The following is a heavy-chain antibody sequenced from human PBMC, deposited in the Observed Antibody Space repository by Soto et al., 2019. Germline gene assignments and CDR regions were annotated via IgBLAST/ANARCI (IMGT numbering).Heavy chain of an antibody. CDR1: GFTFSSYA. D-gene: IGHD6-19*01. CDR2: ISGSGGST. V-gene: IGHV3-23*01. CDR3: AKGISSGWPFDY. Sequence: PGGSLRLSCSASGFTFSSYAMSWVRKAPGKGLEWVSAISGSGGSTYYADSVKGRFTISRDNSKNTLYLQMNSLRAEDTAVYYCAKGISSGWPFDYWGQGTLVTVSS. J-gene: IGHJ4*02.